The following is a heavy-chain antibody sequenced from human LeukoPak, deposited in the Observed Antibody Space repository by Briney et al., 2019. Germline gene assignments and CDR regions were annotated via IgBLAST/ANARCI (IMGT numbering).Heavy chain of an antibody. CDR2: IIPIFGTA. D-gene: IGHD3-10*01. Sequence: AAVKVSCKASGGTFSSYAICWVRQAPGQGLEWMGGIIPIFGTANYAQKFQGRVTITADESTSTAYMELSSLRSEDTAVYYCARDNRVRGVITEVWFDPWGQGTLVTVSS. CDR3: ARDNRVRGVITEVWFDP. J-gene: IGHJ5*02. CDR1: GGTFSSYA. V-gene: IGHV1-69*13.